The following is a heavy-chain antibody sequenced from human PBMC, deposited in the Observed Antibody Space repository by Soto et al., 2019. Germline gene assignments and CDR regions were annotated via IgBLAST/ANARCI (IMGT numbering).Heavy chain of an antibody. CDR2: ISASGGGT. Sequence: EVQLLEYGGELVQPGRSLRLSCAVSGFTISSYAMSWVRQAPGKGLEWVSLISASGGGTYYADSVKGRFTISRDNAKNTLYLQMNSLSAEDTAVFYCAKHMSNGSPDYWGQGTLVTVSS. D-gene: IGHD2-8*01. V-gene: IGHV3-23*01. CDR3: AKHMSNGSPDY. J-gene: IGHJ4*02. CDR1: GFTISSYA.